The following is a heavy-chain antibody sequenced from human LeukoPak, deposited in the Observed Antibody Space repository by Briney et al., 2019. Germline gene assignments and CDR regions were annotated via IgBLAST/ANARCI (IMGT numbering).Heavy chain of an antibody. D-gene: IGHD6-19*01. Sequence: SETLSLTCTVSGGSISSYYWTWIRQSAGKGLEWIGRIHPSGSTSYNPSLESRVTMSVDTSKKQFSLKVTPVTATDTGVYYCARAPEFSSGWLLDWWGQGSLVTVSS. CDR1: GGSISSYY. CDR3: ARAPEFSSGWLLDW. V-gene: IGHV4-4*07. J-gene: IGHJ4*02. CDR2: IHPSGST.